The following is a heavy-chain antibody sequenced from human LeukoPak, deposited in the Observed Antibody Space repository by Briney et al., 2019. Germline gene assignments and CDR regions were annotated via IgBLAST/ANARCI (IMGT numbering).Heavy chain of an antibody. V-gene: IGHV4-4*02. CDR2: IYRSGST. CDR3: ARDNGAAAGTFDY. Sequence: SETLSLTCAVSGGSISSSNWWSWVRQPPGKGLEWIGEIYRSGSTNYNPSLKSRVTISVDKSKNQFSLKLSSVTAADTAVYYCARDNGAAAGTFDYWGQGTLVTVSS. CDR1: GGSISSSNW. D-gene: IGHD6-13*01. J-gene: IGHJ4*02.